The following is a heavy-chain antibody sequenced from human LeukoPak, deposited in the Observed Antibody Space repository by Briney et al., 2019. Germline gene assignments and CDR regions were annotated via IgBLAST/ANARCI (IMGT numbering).Heavy chain of an antibody. D-gene: IGHD1-26*01. CDR3: AKGSGSRHDAFDI. Sequence: GGSLRLSCAASGFTFSSYSMNWVRQAPGKGLEWVSSISSSSSYIYYADSVKGRFTISRDNAKNSLYLQMNSLIAEDTAVYYCAKGSGSRHDAFDIWGQGTMVTVT. V-gene: IGHV3-21*01. J-gene: IGHJ3*02. CDR1: GFTFSSYS. CDR2: ISSSSSYI.